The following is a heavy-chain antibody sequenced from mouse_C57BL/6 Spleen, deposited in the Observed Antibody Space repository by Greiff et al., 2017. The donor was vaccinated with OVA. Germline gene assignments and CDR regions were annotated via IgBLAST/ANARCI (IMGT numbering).Heavy chain of an antibody. Sequence: VQLKESGAELARPGASVKLSCKASGYTFTSYGISWVKQRTGQGLEWIGEIYPRSGNTYYNEKFKGKATLTADKSSSTAYMELRSLTSEDSAVYFCARSLTTVLYFDYWGQGTTLTVSS. CDR2: IYPRSGNT. D-gene: IGHD1-1*01. J-gene: IGHJ2*01. V-gene: IGHV1-81*01. CDR3: ARSLTTVLYFDY. CDR1: GYTFTSYG.